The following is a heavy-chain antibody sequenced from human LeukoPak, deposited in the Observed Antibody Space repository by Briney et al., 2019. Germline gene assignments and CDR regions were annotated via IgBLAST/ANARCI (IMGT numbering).Heavy chain of an antibody. CDR3: ARHHSGWHFDS. V-gene: IGHV4-59*02. Sequence: SETLSLTCSVSGDFVGSYYWSWVRQPPEKGLEWIGCMYYTGETHYNPSLQSRVSMSIDTSKNQFSLKVYSLTAADTAVYYCARHHSGWHFDSWGQGIPVTVSS. CDR1: GDFVGSYY. J-gene: IGHJ4*02. D-gene: IGHD6-19*01. CDR2: MYYTGET.